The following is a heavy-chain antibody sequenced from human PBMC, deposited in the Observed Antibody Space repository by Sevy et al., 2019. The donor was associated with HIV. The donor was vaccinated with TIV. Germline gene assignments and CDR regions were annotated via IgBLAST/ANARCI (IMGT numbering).Heavy chain of an antibody. V-gene: IGHV3-30*04. J-gene: IGHJ6*02. Sequence: GSLRLSCAASGFTFSSYAMHWVRQAPGKGLEWVAVISYDGSNKYYADSVKGRFTISRDNSKNTLYLQMNSLRAEDTAVYYCARIETTVTSYYYYGMDVWGQGTTVTVSS. D-gene: IGHD4-17*01. CDR2: ISYDGSNK. CDR1: GFTFSSYA. CDR3: ARIETTVTSYYYYGMDV.